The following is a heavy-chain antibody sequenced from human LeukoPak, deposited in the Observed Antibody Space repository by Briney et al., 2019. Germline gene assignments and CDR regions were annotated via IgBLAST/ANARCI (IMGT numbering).Heavy chain of an antibody. CDR3: ARGTRDSPGIDY. D-gene: IGHD1-14*01. CDR2: IATTADSA. V-gene: IGHV3-64*02. J-gene: IGHJ4*02. CDR1: GFTFSSYA. Sequence: GGSLRLSCAASGFTFSSYAMHWVRQTPGKGLEYVSGIATTADSASYADAVKGRFTISRDNSKNMLYLQMGSLRHEDMAAYFCARGTRDSPGIDYWGQGTLVTVSS.